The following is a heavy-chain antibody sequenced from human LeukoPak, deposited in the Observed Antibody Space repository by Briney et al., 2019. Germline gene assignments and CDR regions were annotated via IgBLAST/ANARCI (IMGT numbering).Heavy chain of an antibody. CDR1: GFTFGDYY. D-gene: IGHD2-2*01. Sequence: GGSLRLSCAASGFTFGDYYMSWIRQAPGKGLEWVSYISSSGSTIYYADSVKGRFTIPRDNAKNSLYLQMNSLRAEDTAVYYCCLADPLPEQEGSTRVPAAAPYYYYYYMDVWGKGTTVTVSS. CDR3: CLADPLPEQEGSTRVPAAAPYYYYYYMDV. CDR2: ISSSGSTI. V-gene: IGHV3-11*04. J-gene: IGHJ6*03.